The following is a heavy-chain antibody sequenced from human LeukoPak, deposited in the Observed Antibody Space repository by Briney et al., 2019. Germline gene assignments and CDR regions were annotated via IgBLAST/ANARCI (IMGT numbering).Heavy chain of an antibody. CDR3: TSDARDYDSSGYFY. CDR1: GFTFGDYA. D-gene: IGHD3-22*01. CDR2: IRSKAYGGTT. V-gene: IGHV3-49*03. Sequence: GGSLRLSCTASGFTFGDYAMSWFRQAPGKGLEWVGFIRSKAYGGTTEYAASVKGRFTISRDDSKSIAYLQMNSLKTEDTAVYYCTSDARDYDSSGYFYWDQGTLVTVSS. J-gene: IGHJ4*02.